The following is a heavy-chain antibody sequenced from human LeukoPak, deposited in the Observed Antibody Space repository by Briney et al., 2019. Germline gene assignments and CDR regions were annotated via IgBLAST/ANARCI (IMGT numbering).Heavy chain of an antibody. CDR1: AYTFTSYD. CDR3: ARGRRLRGWYPNNWFDP. CDR2: MNPNSGNT. D-gene: IGHD6-19*01. V-gene: IGHV1-8*01. J-gene: IGHJ5*02. Sequence: ASVKVSCKASAYTFTSYDINWVRQATGQGLEWMGWMNPNSGNTGYAQKFQGRVTMTRNTSISTAYMELSSLRSEDTAVYYCARGRRLRGWYPNNWFDPWGQGTLVTVSS.